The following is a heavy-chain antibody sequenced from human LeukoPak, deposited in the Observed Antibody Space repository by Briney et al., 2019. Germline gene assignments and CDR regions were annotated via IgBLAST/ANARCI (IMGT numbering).Heavy chain of an antibody. V-gene: IGHV1-2*06. Sequence: GPSVKVSCKASGYTFTGYYMPWVPQAPGQGLEWMGRINPNSGGTNYAQKFQGRVTMTRDTSISTAYMELSRLRSDDTAVYYCASSPQCHTNYWGQGTLVTVSS. CDR3: ASSPQCHTNY. CDR1: GYTFTGYY. J-gene: IGHJ4*02. CDR2: INPNSGGT. D-gene: IGHD1-1*01.